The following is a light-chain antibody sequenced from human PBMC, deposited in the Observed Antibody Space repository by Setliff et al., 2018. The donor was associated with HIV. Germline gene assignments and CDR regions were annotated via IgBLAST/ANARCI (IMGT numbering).Light chain of an antibody. CDR2: NVN. CDR1: RSDVGGYDY. CDR3: TSYTTSSSPDV. J-gene: IGLJ1*01. Sequence: QSALTQPASVSGSPGQSITISCTGTRSDVGGYDYVSWYQHHPGKAPKPIIYNVNKRPSGVSNRLSGSKSGNTASLTISGLQAEDEADYYCTSYTTSSSPDVFGTGTKVTVL. V-gene: IGLV2-14*03.